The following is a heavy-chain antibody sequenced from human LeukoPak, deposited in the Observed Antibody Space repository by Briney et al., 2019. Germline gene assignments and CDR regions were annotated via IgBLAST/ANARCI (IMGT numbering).Heavy chain of an antibody. CDR1: GFTFSSRW. J-gene: IGHJ4*02. Sequence: GGSLRLSCAASGFTFSSRWMSWVRQAPGKGLEWVANTKQDGSEKYYVGSVKGRFTISRDNAKNSLYLQMNSLRVDDTAVYYCARDSDGYDLWGQGTLVTVSS. V-gene: IGHV3-7*01. D-gene: IGHD2-15*01. CDR2: TKQDGSEK. CDR3: ARDSDGYDL.